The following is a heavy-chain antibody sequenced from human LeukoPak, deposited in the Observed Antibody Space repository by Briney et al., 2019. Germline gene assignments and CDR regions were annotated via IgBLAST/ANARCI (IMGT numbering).Heavy chain of an antibody. CDR3: ARENSSGWYPYNWFDP. CDR2: INHSGST. D-gene: IGHD6-19*01. V-gene: IGHV4-34*01. Sequence: PSETLSLTCAVYGGSFSGYYWSWIRQPPGKGLEWIGEINHSGSTNYNPSLKSRVTISVDTSKNQFSLRLSSVTAAGTAVYYCARENSSGWYPYNWFDPWGQGTLVTVSS. CDR1: GGSFSGYY. J-gene: IGHJ5*02.